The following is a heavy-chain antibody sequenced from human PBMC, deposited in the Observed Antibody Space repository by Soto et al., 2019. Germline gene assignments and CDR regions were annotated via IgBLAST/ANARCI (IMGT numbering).Heavy chain of an antibody. V-gene: IGHV3-23*01. CDR1: VFTFSSYA. J-gene: IGHJ4*01. D-gene: IGHD6-25*01. CDR2: ISGIGVST. Sequence: GPLRLSCAATVFTFSSYAMSWVRQAPGKGLEWVSAISGIGVSTYYADSVKGRFTISRDNSKNTLYLQMNSLRAEDTAVYYCAKNSSAPSYYFDYWGQGTLVTVSS. CDR3: AKNSSAPSYYFDY.